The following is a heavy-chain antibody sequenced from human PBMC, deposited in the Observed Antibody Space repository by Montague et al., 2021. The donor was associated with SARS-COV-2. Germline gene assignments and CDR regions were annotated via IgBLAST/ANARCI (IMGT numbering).Heavy chain of an antibody. Sequence: SLRLSCAASGFTFGDFTMHWVRQPPGRGLEWVSLIGTAGKYTNYAASVEGRFTVTRDNSKNSLYLQMNSLRREDSALHYCAKDIPGYRGFDYWGQGTLVTVSS. J-gene: IGHJ4*02. CDR3: AKDIPGYRGFDY. CDR1: GFTFGDFT. D-gene: IGHD5-24*01. CDR2: IGTAGKYT. V-gene: IGHV3-43*01.